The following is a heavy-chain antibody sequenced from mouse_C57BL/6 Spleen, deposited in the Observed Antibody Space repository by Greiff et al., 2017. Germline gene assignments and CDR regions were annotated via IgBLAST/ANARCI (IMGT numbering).Heavy chain of an antibody. J-gene: IGHJ3*01. CDR1: GYTFTDYY. D-gene: IGHD2-4*01. CDR3: ARLWDYDGFAY. Sequence: EVQLHQSGPELVKPGASVKISCKASGYTFTDYYMNWVKQSHGKSLEWIGDINPNNGGTSYNQKFKGKATLTVDKSSSTAYMELRSLTSEDSAVYYCARLWDYDGFAYWGQGTLVTVSA. CDR2: INPNNGGT. V-gene: IGHV1-26*01.